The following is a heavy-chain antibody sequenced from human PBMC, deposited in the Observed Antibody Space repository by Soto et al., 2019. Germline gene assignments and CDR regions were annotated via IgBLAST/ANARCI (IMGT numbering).Heavy chain of an antibody. CDR3: ARKGGIVATIARGAFDI. CDR1: GGSFSGYY. J-gene: IGHJ3*02. CDR2: INHSGST. V-gene: IGHV4-34*01. D-gene: IGHD5-12*01. Sequence: QVQLQQWGAGLLKPSETLSLTCAVYGGSFSGYYWSWIRQPPGKGLEWIGEINHSGSTNYNPSLKSRVTISVDTSKNQFSLKLSSMTAADTAVYYCARKGGIVATIARGAFDIWGQGTMVTVSS.